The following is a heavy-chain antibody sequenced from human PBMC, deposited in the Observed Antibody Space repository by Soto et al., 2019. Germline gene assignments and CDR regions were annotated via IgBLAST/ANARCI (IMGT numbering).Heavy chain of an antibody. D-gene: IGHD3-3*02. CDR3: VKDEGIEAMDV. V-gene: IGHV3-21*01. CDR2: ITSSGSYV. CDR1: VFTFSRNT. Sequence: VGSLRLSCVTSVFTFSRNTMNCVRQSPGKGLEWVASITSSGSYVYYADSVKGRFSASRDNAKNSLSLQMDSLRPDDTAIYFCVKDEGIEAMDVWGQGTTVTVSS. J-gene: IGHJ6*02.